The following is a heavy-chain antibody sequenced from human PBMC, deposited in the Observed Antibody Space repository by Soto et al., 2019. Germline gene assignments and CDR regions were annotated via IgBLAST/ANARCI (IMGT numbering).Heavy chain of an antibody. V-gene: IGHV3-33*01. CDR3: ALGYCSGGSCYAEGDYFDY. J-gene: IGHJ4*02. CDR1: GFTFSSYG. Sequence: ESGGGVVQPGRSLRLSCAASGFTFSSYGMHWVRQAPGKGLEWVAVIWYDGSNKYYADSVKGRFTISRDNSKNTLYLQMNSLRAEDTAVYYCALGYCSGGSCYAEGDYFDYWGQGTLVTASS. CDR2: IWYDGSNK. D-gene: IGHD2-15*01.